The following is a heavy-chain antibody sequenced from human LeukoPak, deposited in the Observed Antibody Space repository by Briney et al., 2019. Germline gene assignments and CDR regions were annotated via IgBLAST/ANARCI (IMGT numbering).Heavy chain of an antibody. CDR3: ARYYYDSSGYYYGSFDY. CDR2: IYYSGST. CDR1: GGSISSYY. Sequence: SETLSLTCTVSGGSISSYYWSWIRQPPGKGLEWIGYIYYSGSTNYNPSLKSRVTISVDTSKNQFSLKLSSVTAADTAVYYCARYYYDSSGYYYGSFDYWGQGTLVTVSS. J-gene: IGHJ4*02. V-gene: IGHV4-59*01. D-gene: IGHD3-22*01.